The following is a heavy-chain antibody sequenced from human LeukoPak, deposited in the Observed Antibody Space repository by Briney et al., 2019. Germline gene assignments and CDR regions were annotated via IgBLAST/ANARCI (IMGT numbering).Heavy chain of an antibody. Sequence: GGSLRLSCAASGFTFSSYSMNRVRQAPGKGLEWVSSISSSSSYIYYADSVKGRFTISRDNAQNSLYLQMNSLRAEDTAVYYCARDNDYGELDYWGQGTLVTVSS. V-gene: IGHV3-21*01. CDR3: ARDNDYGELDY. D-gene: IGHD4-17*01. CDR1: GFTFSSYS. CDR2: ISSSSSYI. J-gene: IGHJ4*02.